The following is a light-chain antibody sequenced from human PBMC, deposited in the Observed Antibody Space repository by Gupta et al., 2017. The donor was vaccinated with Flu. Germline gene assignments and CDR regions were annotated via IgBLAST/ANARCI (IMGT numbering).Light chain of an antibody. V-gene: IGKV3-20*01. Sequence: EIVLTQSPGTLSLSPGERATLSCRASQSVSSSYLAWYQQKPGQAPRLLIYGASSRATGIPDRFSGSGSGTDFTLTISRLEPEDFAVYYCQQDRSSPRTFGQGTKMDIK. CDR3: QQDRSSPRT. CDR1: QSVSSSY. CDR2: GAS. J-gene: IGKJ2*01.